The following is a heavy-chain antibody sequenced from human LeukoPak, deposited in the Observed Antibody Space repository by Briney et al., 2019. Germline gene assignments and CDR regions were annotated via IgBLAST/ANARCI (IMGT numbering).Heavy chain of an antibody. CDR3: ARNVYRTFDS. D-gene: IGHD1-14*01. J-gene: IGHJ4*02. V-gene: IGHV3-7*01. Sequence: PGGSLRLSCAASGFTFSTYSMSWVRQAPGKGLEWVANIKQDGSEKYYVDSVKDRFTISRDNAKNSLYLQMNSLRVEDTAVYYCARNVYRTFDSWDQGTLVTVSS. CDR2: IKQDGSEK. CDR1: GFTFSTYS.